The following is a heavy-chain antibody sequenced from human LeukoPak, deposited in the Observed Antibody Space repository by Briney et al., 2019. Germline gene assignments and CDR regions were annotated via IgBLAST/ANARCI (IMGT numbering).Heavy chain of an antibody. CDR3: ATDWYYYDSSGYYPLY. V-gene: IGHV3-15*01. Sequence: PGGSLRLSCAASGFTFSDAWMSWVRQAPGKGLEWVGRIKSGTDGGTTDYAAPVKGRFTISRDDSKNTLYLQMNSLKTEDTAVYYCATDWYYYDSSGYYPLYWGQGNLVTVSS. CDR1: GFTFSDAW. CDR2: IKSGTDGGTT. J-gene: IGHJ4*02. D-gene: IGHD3-22*01.